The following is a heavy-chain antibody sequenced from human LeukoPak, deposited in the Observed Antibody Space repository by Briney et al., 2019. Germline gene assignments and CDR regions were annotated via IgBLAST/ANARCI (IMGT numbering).Heavy chain of an antibody. J-gene: IGHJ4*02. D-gene: IGHD1-26*01. CDR3: ARDGVGATKRGAFDY. CDR2: IIPIFDTA. V-gene: IGHV1-69*13. Sequence: SVKVSCRASGGTFSSYAISWVRQAPGQGLEWMGGIIPIFDTANYAQKFQGRVTITADESTSTAYMELSSLKSEDTAVYYCARDGVGATKRGAFDYWGQGTLVTVSS. CDR1: GGTFSSYA.